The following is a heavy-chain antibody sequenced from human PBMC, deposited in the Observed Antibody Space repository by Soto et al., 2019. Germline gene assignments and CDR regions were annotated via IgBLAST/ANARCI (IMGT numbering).Heavy chain of an antibody. V-gene: IGHV3-23*01. CDR1: GFTFSSFA. CDR3: VQDWTGNSCPCMVV. J-gene: IGHJ6*02. Sequence: EVQLLESGGGLVQPGGSLRLSCAASGFTFSSFAMTWVRQAPGEGLEWVSSISSSGETTYYSDSVKGRFTISRDISKNMVYLQMTSLRAEDTAVDFCVQDWTGNSCPCMVVWGQGTTVTVSS. CDR2: ISSSGETT. D-gene: IGHD6-13*01.